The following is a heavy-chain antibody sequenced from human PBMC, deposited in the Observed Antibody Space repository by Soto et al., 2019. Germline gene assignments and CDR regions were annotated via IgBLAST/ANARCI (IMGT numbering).Heavy chain of an antibody. V-gene: IGHV3-30*18. J-gene: IGHJ6*02. D-gene: IGHD2-15*01. Sequence: QVQLVESGGGVVQPGRSLRLSCAASGFTFSSYGMHWVRQAPGKGLEWVAVISYDGSNKYYADSVKGRFTISRDNSKNTLYLQMNSLRAEDTAVYYCAKDLEDCSGGSGYGMDVWGQGTTVTVSS. CDR2: ISYDGSNK. CDR1: GFTFSSYG. CDR3: AKDLEDCSGGSGYGMDV.